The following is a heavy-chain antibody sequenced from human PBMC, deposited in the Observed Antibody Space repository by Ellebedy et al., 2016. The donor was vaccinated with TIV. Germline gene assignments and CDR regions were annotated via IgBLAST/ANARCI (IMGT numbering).Heavy chain of an antibody. CDR2: ISGGGIST. Sequence: GGFLRLSXAASGFTFSSSAMSWVRQTPGKGLEWVSSISGGGISTYYADSVKGRFTVSRDDSKKTLYLQMESLRAEDTAVYYCAIRDATVSDCWGQGTLVTVSS. V-gene: IGHV3-23*01. J-gene: IGHJ4*02. CDR1: GFTFSSSA. D-gene: IGHD1-14*01. CDR3: AIRDATVSDC.